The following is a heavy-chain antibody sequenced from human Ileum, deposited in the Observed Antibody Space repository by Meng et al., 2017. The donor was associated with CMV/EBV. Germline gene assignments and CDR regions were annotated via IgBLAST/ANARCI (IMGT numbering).Heavy chain of an antibody. D-gene: IGHD1-26*01. CDR1: GYTFIDHF. Sequence: CKASGYTFIDHFMHWVRQAPGQGLEWMGWINPYNGDTSYPEKFQGRVTMTRDKSITTVYMDLYRLTSDDTAFYYCGRGVGSIDPRFDPWGQGTLVTVSS. V-gene: IGHV1-2*02. CDR2: INPYNGDT. CDR3: GRGVGSIDPRFDP. J-gene: IGHJ5*02.